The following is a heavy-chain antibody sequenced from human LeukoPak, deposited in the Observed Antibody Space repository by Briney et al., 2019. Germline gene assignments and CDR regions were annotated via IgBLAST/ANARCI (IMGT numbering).Heavy chain of an antibody. J-gene: IGHJ4*02. V-gene: IGHV3-48*04. CDR1: GFTFSSYS. CDR3: ARREMATADFDY. D-gene: IGHD5-24*01. Sequence: GGSLRLSCAASGFTFSSYSMNWVRQAPGKGLEWVSYISSSGSTIYYADSVKGRFTISRDNAKNSLYLQMNSLRAEDTAVYYCARREMATADFDYWGQGTLVTVSS. CDR2: ISSSGSTI.